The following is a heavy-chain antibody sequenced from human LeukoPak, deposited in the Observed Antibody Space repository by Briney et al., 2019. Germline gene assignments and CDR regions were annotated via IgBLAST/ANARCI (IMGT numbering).Heavy chain of an antibody. D-gene: IGHD1-26*01. Sequence: GRSLRLSCAASGFSFSSYGMHWVRQAPGKGLEWVANIKEDGSEKYYVDSVKGRFTISRDNAKNSLYLQMNSLRAEDTAVYYCARSGSYGGGNFDYWGQGTLVTVSS. J-gene: IGHJ4*02. CDR1: GFSFSSYG. V-gene: IGHV3-7*01. CDR3: ARSGSYGGGNFDY. CDR2: IKEDGSEK.